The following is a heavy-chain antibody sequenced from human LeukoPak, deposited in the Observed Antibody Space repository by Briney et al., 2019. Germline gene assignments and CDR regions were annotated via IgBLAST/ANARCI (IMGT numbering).Heavy chain of an antibody. CDR2: MNPNSGNT. J-gene: IGHJ6*02. V-gene: IGHV1-8*01. CDR3: ARDWSRYYGMDV. Sequence: GASVKVSCKASGYTFSSYDINWVRQATGQGLEWMGWMNPNSGNTGYAQRFQGRVTMTRNTSISTAYMELSSLRSEDTAVYYCARDWSRYYGMDVWGQGTTVTVSS. CDR1: GYTFSSYD.